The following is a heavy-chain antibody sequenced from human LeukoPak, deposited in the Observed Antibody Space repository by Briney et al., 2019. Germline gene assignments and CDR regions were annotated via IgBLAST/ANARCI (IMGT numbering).Heavy chain of an antibody. CDR3: ASISGYDAYY. CDR2: IYTSGST. Sequence: KPSQTLSLTCTVSGGSISSGSYYWSWIRQPAGKGLEWIGRIYTSGSTNYNPSLKSRVTISVDTSKNQFSLKLSSVTAADTAVYYCASISGYDAYYWGQGTLVTVSS. CDR1: GGSISSGSYY. D-gene: IGHD5-12*01. V-gene: IGHV4-61*02. J-gene: IGHJ4*02.